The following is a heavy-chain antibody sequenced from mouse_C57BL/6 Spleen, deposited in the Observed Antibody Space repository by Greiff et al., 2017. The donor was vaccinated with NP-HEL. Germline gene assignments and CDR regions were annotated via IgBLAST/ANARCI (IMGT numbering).Heavy chain of an antibody. V-gene: IGHV1-69*01. J-gene: IGHJ4*01. CDR2: IDPSDSYT. Sequence: QVQLQQPGAELVMPGASVKLSCKASGYTFTSYWMHWVKQRPGQGLEWIGEIDPSDSYTNYNQKFKGKSTLTVDKSSSTAYMQLSSLTSEDSAVYYCARREYSNYEDYAMDYWGQGTSVTVSS. D-gene: IGHD2-5*01. CDR1: GYTFTSYW. CDR3: ARREYSNYEDYAMDY.